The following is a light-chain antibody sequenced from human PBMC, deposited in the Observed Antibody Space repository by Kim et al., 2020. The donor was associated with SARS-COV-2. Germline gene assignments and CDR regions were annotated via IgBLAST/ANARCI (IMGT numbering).Light chain of an antibody. V-gene: IGKV1-6*01. CDR1: QDIRFN. CDR3: LQDYNLPLT. CDR2: SAS. Sequence: SSVGDRVTFPCRATQDIRFNLGWYQQRPGTAPRLLVYSASSLASGVPSRFSGGGSGTDFALTIASLQPEDSATHYCLQDYNLPLTFGGGTKVDIK. J-gene: IGKJ4*01.